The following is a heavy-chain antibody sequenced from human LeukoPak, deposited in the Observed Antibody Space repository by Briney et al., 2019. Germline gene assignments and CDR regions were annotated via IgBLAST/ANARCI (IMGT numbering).Heavy chain of an antibody. J-gene: IGHJ4*02. V-gene: IGHV3-48*03. CDR1: GFTFSSYE. CDR2: ISSSGSTI. D-gene: IGHD2-15*01. CDR3: ARGEYCSGGSCYSVVGATLGDY. Sequence: GGSLRLSCAASGFTFSSYEMNWVRQAPGKGLEWVSYISSSGSTIYYADSVKGRFTISRDNAKNSLYLQMNSLRAEDTAVYYCARGEYCSGGSCYSVVGATLGDYWGQGTLVTVSS.